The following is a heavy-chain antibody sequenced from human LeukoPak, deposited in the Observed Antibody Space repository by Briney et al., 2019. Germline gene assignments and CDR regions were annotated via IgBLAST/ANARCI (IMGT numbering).Heavy chain of an antibody. V-gene: IGHV3-21*01. J-gene: IGHJ3*02. Sequence: GGSLRLSCAASGFIFSNYRMNWVRQAPGKGLGWVSSISSTTTYIYYTDSVKGRFTISRDNAKNSLYLQMNSLRVEDTAVYYCAGEVVVLAATHAFDIWGQGTMVTVSS. CDR1: GFIFSNYR. CDR2: ISSTTTYI. D-gene: IGHD2-15*01. CDR3: AGEVVVLAATHAFDI.